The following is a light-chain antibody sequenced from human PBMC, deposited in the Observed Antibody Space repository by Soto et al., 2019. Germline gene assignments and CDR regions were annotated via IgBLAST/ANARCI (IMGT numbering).Light chain of an antibody. Sequence: EIVLTQSPGTLSLSPGDRATLSCRASQSVTGTYLAWYQHKPGQAPRLLIYGESIRATGIPDRFSGSGSGTEFTLTISGLEPEDSAVYYCQQYGSPLWTFGQGTKVEI. V-gene: IGKV3-20*01. CDR1: QSVTGTY. J-gene: IGKJ1*01. CDR2: GES. CDR3: QQYGSPLWT.